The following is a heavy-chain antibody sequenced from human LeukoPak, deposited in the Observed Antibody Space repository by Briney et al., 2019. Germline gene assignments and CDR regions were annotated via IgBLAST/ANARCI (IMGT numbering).Heavy chain of an antibody. Sequence: SETLSLTCAVYGGSFSGYYWSWIRQPPGKGLEWIGEINHSGSTNYNPSLKSRVTISVDTSKNQFSLKLTSVTAADTAVYYCASRYCSSTSCSEGYNWFDPWGQGILVTVSS. V-gene: IGHV4-34*01. CDR3: ASRYCSSTSCSEGYNWFDP. CDR1: GGSFSGYY. CDR2: INHSGST. J-gene: IGHJ5*02. D-gene: IGHD2-2*01.